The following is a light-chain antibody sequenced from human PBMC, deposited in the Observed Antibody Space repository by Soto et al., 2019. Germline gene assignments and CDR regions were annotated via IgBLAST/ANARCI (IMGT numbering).Light chain of an antibody. CDR3: QQYYSTPLT. CDR2: WAS. CDR1: QSVLYSSNNKNY. V-gene: IGKV4-1*01. Sequence: DIVMTHSPASLAVSLGERATINCKSSQSVLYSSNNKNYLAWYQQKPGQPPKLLIYWASTRESGVPDRFSGSGSGTDFTLTISSLQAEDVAVYYCQQYYSTPLTFGGGTKVDI. J-gene: IGKJ4*01.